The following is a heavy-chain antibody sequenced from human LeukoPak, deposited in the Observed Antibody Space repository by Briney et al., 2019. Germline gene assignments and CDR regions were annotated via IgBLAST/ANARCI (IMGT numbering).Heavy chain of an antibody. D-gene: IGHD3-10*01. V-gene: IGHV3-7*01. J-gene: IGHJ3*02. CDR1: GITVNTNY. CDR3: ARVLGDGAGAFDI. CDR2: IKQDGSEK. Sequence: GGSLRLSCAASGITVNTNYMSWVRQAPGKGLEWVANIKQDGSEKYYVDSVKGRFTISRDNAKNSLYLQMNSLRAEDTAVYYCARVLGDGAGAFDIWGQGTMVTVSS.